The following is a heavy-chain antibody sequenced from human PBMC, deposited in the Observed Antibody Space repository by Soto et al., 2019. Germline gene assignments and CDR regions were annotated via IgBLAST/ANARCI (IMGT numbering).Heavy chain of an antibody. V-gene: IGHV1-69*06. CDR1: GGTFSSYA. Sequence: QVQLVQSGAEVKKPGSSVKVSCKASGGTFSSYAISWVRQAPGQGLEWMGGIIPIFGTANYAQKFQGRGTITADKSTSTAYMELSSLRSEDTAVYYCARGGTPRGRGGMDVWGQGTTVTVSS. CDR3: ARGGTPRGRGGMDV. CDR2: IIPIFGTA. D-gene: IGHD1-1*01. J-gene: IGHJ6*02.